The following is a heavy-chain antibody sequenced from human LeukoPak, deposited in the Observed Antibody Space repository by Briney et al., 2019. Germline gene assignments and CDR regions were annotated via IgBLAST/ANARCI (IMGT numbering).Heavy chain of an antibody. Sequence: GRSLRLSCAASGFTFSSYGMHWVRQAPGKGLEWVAVISYDGSNKYYADSVKGRFTISRDNSKNALYLQMNSLRAEDTAVYYCAKDLARSSSSGGIFDYWGQGTLVTVSS. CDR3: AKDLARSSSSGGIFDY. CDR2: ISYDGSNK. D-gene: IGHD6-6*01. V-gene: IGHV3-30*18. CDR1: GFTFSSYG. J-gene: IGHJ4*02.